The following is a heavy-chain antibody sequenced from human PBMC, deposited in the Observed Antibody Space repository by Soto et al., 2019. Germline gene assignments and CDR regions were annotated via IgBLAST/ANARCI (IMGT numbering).Heavy chain of an antibody. CDR2: FDPEDGET. CDR3: ATARWELLSDAFDI. D-gene: IGHD1-26*01. J-gene: IGHJ3*02. V-gene: IGHV1-24*01. CDR1: GYTLTELS. Sequence: VSVKVSCKVSGYTLTELSMHWVRQAPGKGLEWMGGFDPEDGETIYAQKFQGRVTMTEDTSTDTAYMELSSLSSEDTAVYYCATARWELLSDAFDIWGQGTMVTVSS.